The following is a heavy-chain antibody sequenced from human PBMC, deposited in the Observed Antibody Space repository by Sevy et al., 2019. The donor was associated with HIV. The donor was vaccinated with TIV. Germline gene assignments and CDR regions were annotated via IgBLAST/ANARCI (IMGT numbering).Heavy chain of an antibody. Sequence: GGPLRLSCAASGFTFNNYAMHWVRQAPGKGLEWVAVISYDGSNNNYADSVMGRFTISRDNSKNTLYLQMNSLRAEDTAVYYCARDQNDNSGYYPYFDYWGQGTLVTVSS. CDR3: ARDQNDNSGYYPYFDY. CDR1: GFTFNNYA. J-gene: IGHJ4*02. V-gene: IGHV3-30-3*01. D-gene: IGHD3-22*01. CDR2: ISYDGSNN.